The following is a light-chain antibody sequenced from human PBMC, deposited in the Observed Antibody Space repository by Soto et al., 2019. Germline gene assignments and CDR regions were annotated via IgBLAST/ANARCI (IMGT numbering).Light chain of an antibody. J-gene: IGLJ2*01. CDR2: DND. CDR3: ATWDSILRAGV. Sequence: QSVLTQPPSVSAAPGQKVTISCSGNSSNIGSNYVSWYQQLPGTAPRLLLYDNDKRPSGIPDRFSGSKTGTSATLGITGLETGDEADYYCATWDSILRAGVFGGGTKLTVL. CDR1: SSNIGSNY. V-gene: IGLV1-51*01.